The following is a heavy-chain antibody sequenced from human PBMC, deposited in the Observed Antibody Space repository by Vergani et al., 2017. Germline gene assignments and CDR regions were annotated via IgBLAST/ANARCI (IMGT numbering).Heavy chain of an antibody. J-gene: IGHJ6*02. V-gene: IGHV4-38-2*01. CDR1: GYSISSGYY. CDR2: IYHSGST. CDR3: ARHTPYVSGSYFYYYYGIDV. Sequence: QVQLQESGPGLVKPSETLSLTCAVSGYSISSGYYWGWIRQPPGKGLEWIGSIYHSGSTYYNPSLKSRVTISVDTSKNQFSLKLSSVTAADTAVYYCARHTPYVSGSYFYYYYGIDVWGQGTTVTVSS. D-gene: IGHD3-10*01.